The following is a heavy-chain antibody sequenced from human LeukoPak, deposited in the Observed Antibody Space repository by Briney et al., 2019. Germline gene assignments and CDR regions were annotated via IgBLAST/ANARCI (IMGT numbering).Heavy chain of an antibody. V-gene: IGHV3-33*01. CDR2: IWYDGSNK. CDR1: GFTFSSYG. CDR3: IAGGWSTDAFEM. J-gene: IGHJ3*02. D-gene: IGHD6-19*01. Sequence: GGSLRVSCAASGFTFSSYGMHWVRQAPGEGLEWVALIWYDGSNKYYADSVKGRFTISRDNSKNMLYLQMNSLRAEDTAVYYCIAGGWSTDAFEMWGQGTTVTVSS.